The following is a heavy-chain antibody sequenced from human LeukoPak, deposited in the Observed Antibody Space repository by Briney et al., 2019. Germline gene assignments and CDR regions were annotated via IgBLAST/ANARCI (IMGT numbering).Heavy chain of an antibody. D-gene: IGHD6-19*01. CDR3: AKDRNPGIAVAGTVGY. CDR2: ISSSGGST. V-gene: IGHV3-23*01. CDR1: GLTFSSYA. Sequence: GGSLRLSCAASGLTFSSYAMTWVRQAPGKGLEWVSGISSSGGSTCYADSVKGRFTISRDNSKNTLYLQMNSLRAEDTAVYYRAKDRNPGIAVAGTVGYWGQGTLVTVSS. J-gene: IGHJ4*02.